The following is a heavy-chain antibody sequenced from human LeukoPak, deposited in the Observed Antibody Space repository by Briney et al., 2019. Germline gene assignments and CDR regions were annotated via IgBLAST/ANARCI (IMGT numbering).Heavy chain of an antibody. V-gene: IGHV4-39*01. D-gene: IGHD3-10*01. Sequence: PSETLSLTCTVSGDSIRSSSYYWGWIRQPPGSVLEWIATIFYSGSTYYNPSLKSRVTIPVDTTKNQFSLKMSTVTAADTAVYYCARHAAIRNYVGSLDYWSQGTLVTVSS. CDR1: GDSIRSSSYY. J-gene: IGHJ4*02. CDR3: ARHAAIRNYVGSLDY. CDR2: IFYSGST.